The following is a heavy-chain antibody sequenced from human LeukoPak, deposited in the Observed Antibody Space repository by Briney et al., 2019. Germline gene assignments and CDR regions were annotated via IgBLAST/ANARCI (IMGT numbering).Heavy chain of an antibody. D-gene: IGHD6-25*01. J-gene: IGHJ4*02. CDR1: GFTFSNYA. CDR3: ARDPPRAAWVFDY. Sequence: GGSLRLSCAASGFTFSNYAMSWVRQAPGKALEWVSAITSGGGTTYYAGSVKGRFTISRDNSKNTLYLQMNSLRAEDTAVYYCARDPPRAAWVFDYWGQGTLVSVTS. CDR2: ITSGGGTT. V-gene: IGHV3-23*01.